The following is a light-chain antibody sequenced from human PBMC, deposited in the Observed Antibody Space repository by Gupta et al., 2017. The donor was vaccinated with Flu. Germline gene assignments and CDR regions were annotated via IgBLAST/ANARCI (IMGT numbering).Light chain of an antibody. Sequence: PATLSLSPGERATLSCRASQSVSYTLAWYQQKPGQAPRLLIYDASSRAPGIPARFSASGSGTEFTLTITSLQSEDFAVYYCQQYNTWPRTFGQGTKLEI. V-gene: IGKV3-15*01. CDR2: DAS. J-gene: IGKJ2*01. CDR3: QQYNTWPRT. CDR1: QSVSYT.